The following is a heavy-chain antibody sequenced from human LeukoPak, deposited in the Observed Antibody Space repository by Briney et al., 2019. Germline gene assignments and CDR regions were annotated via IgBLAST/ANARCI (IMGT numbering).Heavy chain of an antibody. D-gene: IGHD2-2*01. CDR2: ISGYNGNT. Sequence: AASVKVSCKASGYTFTSYGISWVRQAPGQGLEWMGWISGYNGNTNYAQKLQGRVTMTTDTSTSTAYMEVRSLRSDDTAVYYCARLKDCSSTSCYLVDYWGQGTLVTVPS. V-gene: IGHV1-18*01. CDR1: GYTFTSYG. CDR3: ARLKDCSSTSCYLVDY. J-gene: IGHJ4*02.